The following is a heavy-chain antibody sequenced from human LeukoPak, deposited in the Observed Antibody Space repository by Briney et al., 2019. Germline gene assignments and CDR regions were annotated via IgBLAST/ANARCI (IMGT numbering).Heavy chain of an antibody. CDR2: IWYDGSNK. CDR1: GFTFNEFG. V-gene: IGHV3-33*01. D-gene: IGHD1-26*01. CDR3: AIDRPTRSYYSIDY. Sequence: PGGSLRLSCAASGFTFNEFGVHWVRQAPGQGLEWVALIWYDGSNKYYADSVKGRFTISRDNSKNTVYLQMNSLRVEDTAIYYCAIDRPTRSYYSIDYWGQGTLATVSS. J-gene: IGHJ4*02.